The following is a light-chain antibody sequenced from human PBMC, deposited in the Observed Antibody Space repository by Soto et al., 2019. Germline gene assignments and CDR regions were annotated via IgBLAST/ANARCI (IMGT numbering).Light chain of an antibody. CDR3: QHFDGTPPWT. CDR2: GAS. CDR1: QSVSTTS. J-gene: IGKJ1*01. V-gene: IGKV3-20*01. Sequence: EIVLTQSPGTLSFSPGEGDTLSCRASQSVSTTSLAWYQQRPGQAPRLLIYGASNRATGIPDRFSGSGSGADFTLTISRLEPEDFAVYYCQHFDGTPPWTFGQGTKVDIK.